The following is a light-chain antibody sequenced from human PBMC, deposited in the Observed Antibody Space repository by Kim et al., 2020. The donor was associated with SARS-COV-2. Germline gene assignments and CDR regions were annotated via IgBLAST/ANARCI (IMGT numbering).Light chain of an antibody. CDR2: GRD. V-gene: IGLV3-19*01. CDR1: SLRNYY. Sequence: SSELTQDPAVSVALGQTVRITCQGDSLRNYYATWYQQKPGQAPLLVIYGRDNRPSGIPDRFSGSYSGNTASLTITGAQAEEEADFYCGSRDSIGSVVFGGGTKLTVL. J-gene: IGLJ2*01. CDR3: GSRDSIGSVV.